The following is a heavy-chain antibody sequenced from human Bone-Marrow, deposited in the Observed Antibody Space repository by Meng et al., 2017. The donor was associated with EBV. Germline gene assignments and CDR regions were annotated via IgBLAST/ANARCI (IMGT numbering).Heavy chain of an antibody. CDR2: VHYTGST. CDR1: GDSISSFYY. D-gene: IGHD6-19*01. Sequence: LRLRESGPGHGKSSETLSLTCTVSGDSISSFYYWGWIRQPPGRGLEWIGSVHYTGSTYYSPSLKSRVTVSVDTSKNQFSLRLTSVTAADTAVYYCARPFPSWQSPRLDPFGAWGQGTLVTVSS. J-gene: IGHJ5*02. CDR3: ARPFPSWQSPRLDPFGA. V-gene: IGHV4-39*01.